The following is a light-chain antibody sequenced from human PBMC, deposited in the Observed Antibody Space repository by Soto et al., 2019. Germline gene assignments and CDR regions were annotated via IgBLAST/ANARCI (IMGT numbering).Light chain of an antibody. CDR1: SSDVGGYNY. Sequence: ALTQPASVSGSPGQSITISCTGTSSDVGGYNYVSWYQQHPGKAPKLMIYDVSNRPSGVSNRFSGSKSGNTASLTISGLQAEDEADYYCNSYTSSSFWVFGGGTQLTVL. CDR3: NSYTSSSFWV. J-gene: IGLJ3*02. V-gene: IGLV2-14*01. CDR2: DVS.